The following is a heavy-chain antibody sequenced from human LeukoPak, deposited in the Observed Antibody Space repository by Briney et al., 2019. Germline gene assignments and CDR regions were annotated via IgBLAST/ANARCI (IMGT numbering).Heavy chain of an antibody. CDR2: MNPNSGNT. J-gene: IGHJ6*02. Sequence: ASVKVSCKASGYTFTSYDINRVRQATGQGLEWMGWMNPNSGNTGYAQKFQGRVTMTRNTSISTAYMELSSLRSEDTAVYYCVRVGSSGWYSSYYGMDVWGQGTTVTVSS. CDR1: GYTFTSYD. D-gene: IGHD6-19*01. V-gene: IGHV1-8*01. CDR3: VRVGSSGWYSSYYGMDV.